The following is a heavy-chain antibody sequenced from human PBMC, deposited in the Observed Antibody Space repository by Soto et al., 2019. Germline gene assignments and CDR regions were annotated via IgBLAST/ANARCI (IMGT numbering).Heavy chain of an antibody. CDR3: ARNLYDYVWGSYRYGAFDI. V-gene: IGHV1-69*01. D-gene: IGHD3-16*02. CDR2: IIPIFGTA. CDR1: GGTFSSYA. Sequence: QVQLVQSGAEVKKPGSSVKVSCKASGGTFSSYAISWVRQAPGQGLEWMGVIIPIFGTANYAQKFQGRVTITADESTSTAYMELSSLRSEDTAVYYCARNLYDYVWGSYRYGAFDIWGQGTMVTVSS. J-gene: IGHJ3*02.